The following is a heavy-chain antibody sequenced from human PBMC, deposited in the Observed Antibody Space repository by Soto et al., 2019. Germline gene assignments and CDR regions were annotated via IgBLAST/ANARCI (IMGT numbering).Heavy chain of an antibody. CDR1: GFTFSRYS. D-gene: IGHD6-13*01. Sequence: EVQLVDSGGGLVKPGGSLRLSCAASGFTFSRYSMNWVRQAPGKGLEWVSSISSSTTYMYYADSVKGRFTISRDNAKNSLYLQMNSLRAEDTAVYYCARDIALAPGIFDTWCQGTLVTVSS. CDR3: ARDIALAPGIFDT. J-gene: IGHJ4*02. CDR2: ISSSTTYM. V-gene: IGHV3-21*01.